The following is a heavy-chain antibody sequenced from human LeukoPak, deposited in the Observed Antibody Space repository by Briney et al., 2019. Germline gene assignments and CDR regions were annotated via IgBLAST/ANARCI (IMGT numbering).Heavy chain of an antibody. D-gene: IGHD2-15*01. J-gene: IGHJ5*01. CDR3: AKGPRDGSITIWFDS. CDR1: GFTFDDYA. Sequence: GGSLRLSCAVSGFTFDDYAMHWVRQVPGKGLEWVSGISGIGGRTYYADSVKGRFSISRDNSKNTVYLQMNSLRAEDTAIYYCAKGPRDGSITIWFDSWGQGTLVTVSS. V-gene: IGHV3-23*01. CDR2: ISGIGGRT.